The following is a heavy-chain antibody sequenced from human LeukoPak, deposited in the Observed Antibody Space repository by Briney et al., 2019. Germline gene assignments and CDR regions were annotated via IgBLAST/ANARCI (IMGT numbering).Heavy chain of an antibody. CDR1: GFTFSSYW. V-gene: IGHV3-74*01. J-gene: IGHJ4*02. Sequence: GGSLRLSCAASGFTFSSYWMHWVRQAPGKGLVWVSRINSDGSSTSYADSVKGRFTISRDNAKNTLYLQMNSLRAEDTAVYYCARVLSSSYYGGVGTDYWGQGTLVTVSS. D-gene: IGHD3-22*01. CDR2: INSDGSST. CDR3: ARVLSSSYYGGVGTDY.